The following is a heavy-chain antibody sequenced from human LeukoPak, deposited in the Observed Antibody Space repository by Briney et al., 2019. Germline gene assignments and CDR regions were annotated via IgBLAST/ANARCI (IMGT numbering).Heavy chain of an antibody. D-gene: IGHD2-2*01. J-gene: IGHJ3*02. CDR2: IKQDGSEK. V-gene: IGHV3-7*01. Sequence: PGGSLRLSCAASGFTFSSYWMSWVRQAPGKGLEWVANIKQDGSEKYYVDSVKGRFTISRDNAKNSLYLQLNSLRAEDTAVYYCARDLLVVPAAAPDAFDIWGQGTMVTVSS. CDR1: GFTFSSYW. CDR3: ARDLLVVPAAAPDAFDI.